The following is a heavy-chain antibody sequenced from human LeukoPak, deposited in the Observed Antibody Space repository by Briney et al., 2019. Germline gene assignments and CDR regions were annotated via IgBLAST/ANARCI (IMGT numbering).Heavy chain of an antibody. CDR1: GYSFTSYR. CDR3: ARLHSFSNLDY. CDR2: IYPGDSDT. V-gene: IGHV5-51*01. D-gene: IGHD5-18*01. Sequence: GESLKISCKGSGYSFTSYRIGWVRQMPGKGLEWMGIIYPGDSDTRYRPPFQGQVTISADKSVSTAYLQWSSLKASDTAMYYCARLHSFSNLDYWGQGTLVTVSS. J-gene: IGHJ4*02.